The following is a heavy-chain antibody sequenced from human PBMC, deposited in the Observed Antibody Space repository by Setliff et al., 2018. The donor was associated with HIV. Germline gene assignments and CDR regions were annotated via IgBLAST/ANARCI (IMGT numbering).Heavy chain of an antibody. CDR3: ARGARLLAAYSDRWDYFYMAV. CDR1: GGSFTDYY. D-gene: IGHD1-26*01. V-gene: IGHV4-34*01. Sequence: PSEILSLTCAVFGGSFTDYYWIWIRQPPGKGLEWIGEINHSGSTHYNPSLKSRFIISVDTSKNQFSLKVNSMTAADTAVYYCARGARLLAAYSDRWDYFYMAVWGKGTTVTVSS. J-gene: IGHJ6*03. CDR2: INHSGST.